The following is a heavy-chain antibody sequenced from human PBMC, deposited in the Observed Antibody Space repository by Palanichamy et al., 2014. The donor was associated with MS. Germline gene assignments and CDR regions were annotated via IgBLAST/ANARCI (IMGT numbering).Heavy chain of an antibody. D-gene: IGHD6-13*01. Sequence: EVQLVETGGGLILPGGSLRLSCAASGLTVRDNYMTWFRQAPGRGLEWVSVIYSDGKTFYTDSVKGRFTISRDNFKNTLYLQMNSLRDDDTAVYYCARDKVGAAGTWTAFDIWGQGTMVTVPS. CDR3: ARDKVGAAGTWTAFDI. J-gene: IGHJ3*02. CDR2: IYSDGKT. CDR1: GLTVRDNY. V-gene: IGHV3-53*02.